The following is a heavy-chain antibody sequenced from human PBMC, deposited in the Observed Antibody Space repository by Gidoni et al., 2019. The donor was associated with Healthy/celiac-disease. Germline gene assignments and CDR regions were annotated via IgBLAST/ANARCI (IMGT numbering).Heavy chain of an antibody. Sequence: QVQLVESGGGVVQPGRSLRLSCAASGFTFSSYGMHWVRQAPGKGLEWVAVISYDGSNKYYADSVKGRFTISRDNSKNTLYLQMNSLRAEDTAVYYCAKDRGYSGYDALFDYWGQGTLVTVSS. CDR1: GFTFSSYG. CDR2: ISYDGSNK. V-gene: IGHV3-30*18. J-gene: IGHJ4*02. D-gene: IGHD5-12*01. CDR3: AKDRGYSGYDALFDY.